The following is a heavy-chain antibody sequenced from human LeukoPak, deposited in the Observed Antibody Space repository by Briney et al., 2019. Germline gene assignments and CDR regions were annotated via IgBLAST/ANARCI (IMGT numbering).Heavy chain of an antibody. D-gene: IGHD5-18*01. CDR3: ARRGYSYGWDY. J-gene: IGHJ4*02. CDR1: GFTFGGYW. CDR2: IIQDGSEK. V-gene: IGHV3-7*01. Sequence: PGGSLRLSCAASGFTFGGYWVTWVRQAPGKGLEWVANIIQDGSEKYYVDSVKGRFTISRDNAKNSLYLQMNSLRAEDTAVYYCARRGYSYGWDYWGQGTLVTVPS.